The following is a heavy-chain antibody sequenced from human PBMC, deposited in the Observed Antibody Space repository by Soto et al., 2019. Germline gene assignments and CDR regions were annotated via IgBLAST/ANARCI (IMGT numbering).Heavy chain of an antibody. Sequence: QVQLVESGGGVVQPGRSLRFSCAASGFTFSSYAMHWVRQAPGKGLEWVAVISYDGSNKYYADSVKGRFTISRDNSKNTLYLQMNSLRAEDTAVYYCARDSSGWYYFDYWGQGTLVTVSS. CDR2: ISYDGSNK. CDR1: GFTFSSYA. J-gene: IGHJ4*02. D-gene: IGHD6-19*01. CDR3: ARDSSGWYYFDY. V-gene: IGHV3-30-3*01.